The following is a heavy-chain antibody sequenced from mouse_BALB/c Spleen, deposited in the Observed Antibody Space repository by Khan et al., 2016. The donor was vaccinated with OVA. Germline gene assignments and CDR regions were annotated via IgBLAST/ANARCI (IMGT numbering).Heavy chain of an antibody. D-gene: IGHD2-4*01. V-gene: IGHV2-6-7*01. CDR1: GFSLTDYG. J-gene: IGHJ4*01. Sequence: QVQLKESGPGLVAPSQSLSITCTVSGFSLTDYGVNWVRQPPGKGLEWLGMIWGDGSTDSNSALKSRLSISKDNSKSQVFLKMSSLQTDDTARYYCARGTDDYALYAMDYWGQGTSVTGSS. CDR2: IWGDGST. CDR3: ARGTDDYALYAMDY.